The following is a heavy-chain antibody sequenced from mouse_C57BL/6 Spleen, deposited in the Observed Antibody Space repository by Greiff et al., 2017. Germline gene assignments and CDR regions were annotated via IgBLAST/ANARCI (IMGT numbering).Heavy chain of an antibody. CDR3: ASDSRLPFDY. Sequence: EVKLMESGGGLVKPGGSLKLSCAASGFTFSSYAMSWVRQTPEKRLEWVATISDGGSYTYYTDNVKGRFTISRDNAKNYLYLQMSHLKAEDTALYYGASDSRLPFDYWGQGTTLTVSS. J-gene: IGHJ2*01. CDR1: GFTFSSYA. D-gene: IGHD2-4*01. CDR2: ISDGGSYT. V-gene: IGHV5-4*03.